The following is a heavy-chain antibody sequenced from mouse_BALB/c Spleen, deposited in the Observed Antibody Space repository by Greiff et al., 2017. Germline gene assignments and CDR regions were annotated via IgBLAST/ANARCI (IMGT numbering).Heavy chain of an antibody. CDR1: GFTFSSYG. CDR2: ISSGGSYT. D-gene: IGHD2-4*01. CDR3: ARQGDYHYYAMDY. V-gene: IGHV5-6*01. Sequence: EVQGVESGGDLVKPGGSLKLSCAASGFTFSSYGMSWVRQTPDKRLEWVATISSGGSYTYYPDSVKGRFTISRDNAKNTLYLQMSSLKSEDTAMYYCARQGDYHYYAMDYWGQGTSVTVSS. J-gene: IGHJ4*01.